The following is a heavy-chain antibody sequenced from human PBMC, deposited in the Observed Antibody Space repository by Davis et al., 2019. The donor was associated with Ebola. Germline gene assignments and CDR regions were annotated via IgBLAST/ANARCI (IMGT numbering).Heavy chain of an antibody. CDR1: GFTFDDYA. CDR2: IYWKGGNI. V-gene: IGHV3-9*01. Sequence: SLKISCAASGFTFDDYAMHWVRQAPGKGLEWVSGIYWKGGNIVYVDSVKGRFTISRDNAKDSLFLQMDSLRAEDTAVYYCARRTAGITLSFYAMDVWGQGTTVTVSS. D-gene: IGHD1-1*01. CDR3: ARRTAGITLSFYAMDV. J-gene: IGHJ6*02.